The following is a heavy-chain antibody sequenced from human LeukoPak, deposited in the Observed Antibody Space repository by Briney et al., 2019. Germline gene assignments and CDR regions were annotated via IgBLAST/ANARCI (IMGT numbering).Heavy chain of an antibody. J-gene: IGHJ4*02. CDR3: ARDPSARLGYFDY. CDR1: GFTFSRYW. V-gene: IGHV3-74*01. CDR2: IEGDGSTT. Sequence: GGSLRLSCAASGFTFSRYWMYWVRRGPGEGLVWVSRIEGDGSTTDYADSVKGRLTISRDNAKNTLYLQMNGLRAEDTAVYYCARDPSARLGYFDYWGQGTLVTVSS. D-gene: IGHD6-6*01.